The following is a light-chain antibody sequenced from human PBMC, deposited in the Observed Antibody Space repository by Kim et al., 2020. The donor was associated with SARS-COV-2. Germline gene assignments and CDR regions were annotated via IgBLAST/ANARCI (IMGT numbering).Light chain of an antibody. Sequence: SVSPGERATLSCRASQSVKRNLAWYQQIPGQAPRLLIYGASTRATGIPARFSGSGSGTEFTLTISSPQSEDFAVYYCQQYNNWPYTFGQGTKLEI. CDR2: GAS. J-gene: IGKJ2*01. CDR3: QQYNNWPYT. V-gene: IGKV3-15*01. CDR1: QSVKRN.